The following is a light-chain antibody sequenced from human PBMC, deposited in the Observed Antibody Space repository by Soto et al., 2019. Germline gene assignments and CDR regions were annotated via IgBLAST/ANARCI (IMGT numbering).Light chain of an antibody. CDR2: ATS. CDR1: QDIRNY. J-gene: IGKJ1*01. Sequence: DIQMTQSPSSLSASVGDRVTITCRASQDIRNYFNWYQQKPGKAPKLLIYATSTLQSGVPSRFSGSGSGTDFTLTITDLQPEDFASDFCKQTYDLPRTFGQGTKVDIK. CDR3: KQTYDLPRT. V-gene: IGKV1-39*01.